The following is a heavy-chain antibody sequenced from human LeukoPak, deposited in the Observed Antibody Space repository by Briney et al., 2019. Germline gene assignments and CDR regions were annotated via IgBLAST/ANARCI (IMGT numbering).Heavy chain of an antibody. CDR3: ARDDIVVVPAAIEVHYYYGMDV. J-gene: IGHJ6*02. Sequence: ASVKVSCKASGYTFTSYGISWVRQAPGQGLEWMGWISAYNGNTNYAQKLQGRVIMTTDTSTSTAYMELRSLRSDDTAVYYCARDDIVVVPAAIEVHYYYGMDVWGQGTTVTVSS. V-gene: IGHV1-18*01. CDR1: GYTFTSYG. D-gene: IGHD2-2*01. CDR2: ISAYNGNT.